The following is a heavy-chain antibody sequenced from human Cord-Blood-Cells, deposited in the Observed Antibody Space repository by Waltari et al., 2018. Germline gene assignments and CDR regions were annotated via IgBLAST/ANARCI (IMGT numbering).Heavy chain of an antibody. CDR3: ARGPPGGYFDL. V-gene: IGHV4-34*01. D-gene: IGHD7-27*01. CDR2: INHSGST. CDR1: GGSFSGYY. Sequence: QVQLQQWGAGLLKPSETPSLTCAVYGGSFSGYYWSWIRQPPGKGLEWIGEINHSGSTNYNPSLKSRVTISVDTSKNQFSLKLSSVTAADTAVYYCARGPPGGYFDLWGRGTLVTVSS. J-gene: IGHJ2*01.